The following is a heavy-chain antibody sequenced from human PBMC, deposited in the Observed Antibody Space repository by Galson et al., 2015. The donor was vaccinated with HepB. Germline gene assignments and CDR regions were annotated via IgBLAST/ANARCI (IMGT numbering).Heavy chain of an antibody. Sequence: SVKVSCKASGYTFTSYGISWVRRAPGQGLEWMGWISAYNGNTNYAQKLQGRVTMTTDTSTSTAYMELRSLRSDDTAVYYCARDFRAAAVTYYYYYMDVWGKGTTVTVSS. CDR1: GYTFTSYG. CDR2: ISAYNGNT. J-gene: IGHJ6*03. V-gene: IGHV1-18*01. CDR3: ARDFRAAAVTYYYYYMDV. D-gene: IGHD6-13*01.